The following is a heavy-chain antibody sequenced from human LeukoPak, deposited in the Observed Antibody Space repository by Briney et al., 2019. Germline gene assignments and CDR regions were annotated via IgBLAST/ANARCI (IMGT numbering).Heavy chain of an antibody. J-gene: IGHJ4*02. D-gene: IGHD1-26*01. CDR2: ISGSGGST. CDR3: AKDPNWEQPPDYFDY. CDR1: GFTFSSYA. Sequence: PGGSLRLSCAASGFTFSSYAMSWARQAPGKGLEWVSAISGSGGSTYYADSVKGRFTISRDNSKNTLYLQMNSLRAEDTAVYYCAKDPNWEQPPDYFDYWGQGTLVTVSS. V-gene: IGHV3-23*01.